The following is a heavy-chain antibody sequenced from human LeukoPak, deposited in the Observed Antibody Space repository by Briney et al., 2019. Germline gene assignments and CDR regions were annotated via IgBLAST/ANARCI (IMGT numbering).Heavy chain of an antibody. D-gene: IGHD3-22*01. Sequence: GGSLRLSCAASGFTFDDYAMHWVRQAPEKGLEWVSGISWNSGSIGYADSVKGRFTISRDNAKNSLYLQMNSLRAEDTALYYCAKAPEYDSSGSLYYFDYWGQGTLVTVSS. CDR1: GFTFDDYA. CDR2: ISWNSGSI. CDR3: AKAPEYDSSGSLYYFDY. V-gene: IGHV3-9*01. J-gene: IGHJ4*02.